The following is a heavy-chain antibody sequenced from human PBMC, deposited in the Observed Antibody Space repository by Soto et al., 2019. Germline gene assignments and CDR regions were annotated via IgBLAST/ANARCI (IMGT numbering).Heavy chain of an antibody. Sequence: SETLSLTCTVSGGSISSSSYYWCWIRHPPGKGLEWIASIHYSGSTYYNPSLKSRVTLSVDTSKNQFSLHLNSVTAADTALYYCARSGLYGDYALDYWGQGILVTVSS. CDR1: GGSISSSSYY. V-gene: IGHV4-39*01. CDR2: IHYSGST. D-gene: IGHD4-17*01. CDR3: ARSGLYGDYALDY. J-gene: IGHJ4*02.